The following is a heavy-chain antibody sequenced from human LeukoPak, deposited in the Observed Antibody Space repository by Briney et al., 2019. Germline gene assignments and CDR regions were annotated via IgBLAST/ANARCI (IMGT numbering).Heavy chain of an antibody. D-gene: IGHD1-14*01. Sequence: ASETLSLTCTVSGGSISSSRYYWGCIRQPPGKGLEWLGSIYYTGSTYCNPSLKIRVTVSVDTSKNQFSLELNSVTAANTAVYYCVRHDLIGITGGNFDYWGQGTLVSVSS. CDR2: IYYTGST. CDR1: GGSISSSRYY. J-gene: IGHJ4*02. V-gene: IGHV4-39*01. CDR3: VRHDLIGITGGNFDY.